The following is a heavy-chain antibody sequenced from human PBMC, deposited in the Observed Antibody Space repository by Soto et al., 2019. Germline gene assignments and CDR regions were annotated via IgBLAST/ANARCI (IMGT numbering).Heavy chain of an antibody. D-gene: IGHD4-17*01. CDR2: IYPGDSDT. J-gene: IGHJ4*02. V-gene: IGHV5-51*01. CDR3: ALLSILATVTTLFDY. CDR1: GYSFSGYW. Sequence: HGESLKISCKGSGYSFSGYWVGWVRQMSGKGLEWMGIIYPGDSDTRYSPSFQGQVTISADTSVSTAYLQWSSLKASDTAIYYCALLSILATVTTLFDYWGQGSLVTGSS.